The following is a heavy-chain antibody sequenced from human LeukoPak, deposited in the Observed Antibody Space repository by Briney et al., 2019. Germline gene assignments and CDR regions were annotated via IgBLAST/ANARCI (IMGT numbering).Heavy chain of an antibody. J-gene: IGHJ4*02. CDR1: GYTFTTHD. D-gene: IGHD2-2*01. CDR3: ARARLDCSSTSCYSFDY. CDR2: MNPGSGDT. Sequence: ASVKVSCKASGYTFTTHDLTWVRQATGQGLEWMGWMNPGSGDTAYAQKFQGRVTMIRDTSISTAYMELSRLRSDDTAVYYCARARLDCSSTSCYSFDYWGQGTLVTVSS. V-gene: IGHV1-8*01.